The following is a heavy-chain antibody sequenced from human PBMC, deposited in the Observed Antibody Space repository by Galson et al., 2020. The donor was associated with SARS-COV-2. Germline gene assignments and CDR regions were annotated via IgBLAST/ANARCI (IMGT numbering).Heavy chain of an antibody. Sequence: GESLKIFCAASGFTFSSHAMSWVRQAPGKGLEWVPAISSSNNIYYADSVKGRITISRDNAKNSLFLQMNSLRAGDTAVYYCARDDRRCPGNIRCVDYWGQGTLVTVSS. CDR2: ISSSNNI. J-gene: IGHJ4*02. D-gene: IGHD3-10*01. CDR3: ARDDRRCPGNIRCVDY. CDR1: GFTFSSHA. V-gene: IGHV3-21*01.